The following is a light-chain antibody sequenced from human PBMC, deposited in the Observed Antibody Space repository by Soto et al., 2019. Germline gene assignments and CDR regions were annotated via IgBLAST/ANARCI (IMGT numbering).Light chain of an antibody. CDR2: GAS. J-gene: IGKJ1*01. CDR3: QQYNSYSAWT. V-gene: IGKV3D-15*01. Sequence: EIVMTQSPATLSVSPGERATLSCRASQSVSSYLAWYQQKPGHAPRLLIYGASNRATGIPDRFSGSGSGTEFTLTISSLQPDDFATYYCQQYNSYSAWTFGQGTKVDI. CDR1: QSVSSY.